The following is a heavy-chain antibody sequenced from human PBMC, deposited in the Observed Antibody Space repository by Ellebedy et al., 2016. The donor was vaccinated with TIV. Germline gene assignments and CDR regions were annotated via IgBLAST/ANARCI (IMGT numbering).Heavy chain of an antibody. V-gene: IGHV3-23*01. D-gene: IGHD2-15*01. CDR2: ISGSGGST. Sequence: PGGSLRLSCAASGFTFSSYAMSWVRKAPGKGLEWVSAISGSGGSTYYADSVKGRFTISRDNSKNTLYLQMNSLRAEDTAVYYCAKDQGPVGVVAANDAFDIWGQGTMVTVSS. J-gene: IGHJ3*02. CDR3: AKDQGPVGVVAANDAFDI. CDR1: GFTFSSYA.